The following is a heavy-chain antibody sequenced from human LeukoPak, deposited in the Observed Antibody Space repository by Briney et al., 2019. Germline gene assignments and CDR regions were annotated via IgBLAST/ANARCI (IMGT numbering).Heavy chain of an antibody. Sequence: GGSLRLSCAASEFTFSSYAMHWVRQAPGKGLEWVAVISYDGSNKYYADSVKGRFTISRDNSKNTLYLQMNSLRAEDTAVYYCAREYWYCSSTSCRNGGYFDYWGQGTLVTVPS. CDR1: EFTFSSYA. V-gene: IGHV3-30-3*01. D-gene: IGHD2-2*01. CDR3: AREYWYCSSTSCRNGGYFDY. J-gene: IGHJ4*02. CDR2: ISYDGSNK.